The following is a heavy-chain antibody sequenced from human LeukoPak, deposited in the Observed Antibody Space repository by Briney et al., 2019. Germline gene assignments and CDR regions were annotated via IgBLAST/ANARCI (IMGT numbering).Heavy chain of an antibody. CDR3: ARGPTMIVVFDAFDI. D-gene: IGHD3-22*01. CDR1: GFTFSSYS. V-gene: IGHV3-21*01. CDR2: ISSSSSYI. J-gene: IGHJ3*02. Sequence: PGGSLRRSCAASGFTFSSYSMNWVRQAPGKGLEWVSSISSSSSYIYYADSVKGRFTISRDNAKNSLYLQMNSLRAEDTAVYYCARGPTMIVVFDAFDIWGQGTMVTVSS.